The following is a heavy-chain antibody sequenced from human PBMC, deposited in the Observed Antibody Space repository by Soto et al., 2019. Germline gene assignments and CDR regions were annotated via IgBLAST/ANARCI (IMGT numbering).Heavy chain of an antibody. D-gene: IGHD4-17*01. CDR2: VYYRGST. J-gene: IGHJ3*02. CDR3: ARDGMTTVTTGSI. Sequence: QVQLQESGPGLVKPSQTLSLTCTVSGGSISSGDFFWTWIRQPPGKGLEWIGYVYYRGSTYYNPSLRSRVTISVDTSKNQFSLTLSSVTAADTAVYYCARDGMTTVTTGSICGQGTMVTVS. V-gene: IGHV4-30-4*01. CDR1: GGSISSGDFF.